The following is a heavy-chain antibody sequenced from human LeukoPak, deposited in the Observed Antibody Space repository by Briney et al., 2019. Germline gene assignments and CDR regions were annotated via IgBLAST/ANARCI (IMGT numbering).Heavy chain of an antibody. J-gene: IGHJ6*03. D-gene: IGHD3-3*01. Sequence: ASVKVSCKASGYTFTSYDINWVRQAPGQGLEWMGWMNPNSGNTGYAQKFQSRVTMTRNTSLITAYMELSSLRSEDTAVYYCARGLAISGYDFWSGYYTAQDYYYYMDVWGKGTTVTVSS. V-gene: IGHV1-8*01. CDR2: MNPNSGNT. CDR1: GYTFTSYD. CDR3: ARGLAISGYDFWSGYYTAQDYYYYMDV.